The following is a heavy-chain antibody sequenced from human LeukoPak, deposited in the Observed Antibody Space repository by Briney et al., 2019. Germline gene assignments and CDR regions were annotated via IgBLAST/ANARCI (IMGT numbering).Heavy chain of an antibody. CDR2: LFFGGST. Sequence: SETLSLTCTVSGASISTYYWSWLRQPPGKGLEWIGYLFFGGSTNYNPSLKSRVTISSDTSKNQLSLKLTSVTAADTAVYYCARAGGGWSFDYLGQGTLVTVSS. V-gene: IGHV4-59*01. J-gene: IGHJ4*02. D-gene: IGHD6-19*01. CDR1: GASISTYY. CDR3: ARAGGGWSFDY.